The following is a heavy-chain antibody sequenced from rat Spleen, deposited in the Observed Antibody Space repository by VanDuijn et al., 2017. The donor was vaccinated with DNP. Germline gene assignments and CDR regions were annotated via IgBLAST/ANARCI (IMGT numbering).Heavy chain of an antibody. Sequence: EVQLVESGGGLVQPGRSLKLSCAASGFTFSNYGMAWVRQAPTKGLEWVATISTNGGGTYYRDSVRGRFTISRDNAEDTLFLQMESLRSEDTATYYCTKDAFDYWGQGVMVTVSS. CDR2: ISTNGGGT. CDR1: GFTFSNYG. J-gene: IGHJ2*01. CDR3: TKDAFDY. V-gene: IGHV5S13*01.